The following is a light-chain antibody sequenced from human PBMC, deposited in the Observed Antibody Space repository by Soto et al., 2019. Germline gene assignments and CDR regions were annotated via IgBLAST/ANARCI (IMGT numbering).Light chain of an antibody. CDR2: DVS. V-gene: IGLV2-11*01. Sequence: QSALTQPRSVSGTPGQSGTISCTRTSSDVGGYNYVSWYQQHPGKAPKLMIYDVSKRPSGVPDRFSGSKSGNTASLTISELQAEDEADYYCCSYAGSSYVFGTGTKVTVL. CDR3: CSYAGSSYV. CDR1: SSDVGGYNY. J-gene: IGLJ1*01.